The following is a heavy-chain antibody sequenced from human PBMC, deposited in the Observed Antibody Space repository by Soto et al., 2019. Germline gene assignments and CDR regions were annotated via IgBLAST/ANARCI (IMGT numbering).Heavy chain of an antibody. V-gene: IGHV3-9*01. D-gene: IGHD6-13*01. CDR1: GFTFDDYA. J-gene: IGHJ4*02. CDR2: ISWNSGSI. Sequence: PGGSLRLSCAASGFTFDDYAMHWVRQAPGKGLDWVSGISWNSGSIGYADSVKGRFTISRDNAKNSLYLQMNSLRAEDTALYYCAKAPRGAAAGPPDYWGQGTLVTVSS. CDR3: AKAPRGAAAGPPDY.